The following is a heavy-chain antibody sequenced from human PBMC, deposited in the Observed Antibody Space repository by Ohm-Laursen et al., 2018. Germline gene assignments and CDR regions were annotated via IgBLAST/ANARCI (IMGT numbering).Heavy chain of an antibody. CDR3: ARIGYSSSSFDY. CDR2: IWYDGSYK. Sequence: SLRLSCAASGFTFSSYGMHWVRQAPGKGLEWVALIWYDGSYKYYADSVKGRFTISRDNSKNTLYLQMNSLRVEDTAVYYCARIGYSSSSFDYWGRGILVTVSS. V-gene: IGHV3-33*01. D-gene: IGHD6-6*01. CDR1: GFTFSSYG. J-gene: IGHJ4*02.